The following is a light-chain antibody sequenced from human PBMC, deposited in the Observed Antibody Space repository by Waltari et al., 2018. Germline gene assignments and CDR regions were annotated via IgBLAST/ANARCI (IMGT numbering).Light chain of an antibody. J-gene: IGKJ5*01. CDR2: GAS. CDR1: QSVSSGS. V-gene: IGKV3-20*01. Sequence: EIVLRQSPGTLSLYTGERAKLSCWATQSVSSGSLAWYQQKPGQAPRLLIHGASSRATGVPDRFSGSGSGTDFTLTINRLEAEDFAVYYCQQYGDLPLTFGQGTRLEIK. CDR3: QQYGDLPLT.